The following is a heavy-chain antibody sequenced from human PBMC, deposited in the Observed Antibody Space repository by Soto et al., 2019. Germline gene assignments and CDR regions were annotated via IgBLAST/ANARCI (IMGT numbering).Heavy chain of an antibody. CDR1: GGFVSSGSYY. D-gene: IGHD4-4*01. V-gene: IGHV4-34*01. CDR3: ARVERGTTTTVVDAFDI. Sequence: QVQLQQWGAGLLKPSEALSLTCAVYGGFVSSGSYYWSWIRQPPGKGLEWIGEMSHSGGTHFTPSLTSRVTISVDTSKNQFSLKMSSVTAAATALYYCARVERGTTTTVVDAFDIWGPGTMVTVSS. CDR2: MSHSGGT. J-gene: IGHJ3*02.